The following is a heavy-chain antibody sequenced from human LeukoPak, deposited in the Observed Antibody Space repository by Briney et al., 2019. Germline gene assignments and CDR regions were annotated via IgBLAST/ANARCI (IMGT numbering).Heavy chain of an antibody. Sequence: SQTLSLTCAISGDSVSSNSAAWNWIRQSPSRGLEWLGRTYYRSKWYNDYAVSVKSRITINPDTSKNQFSLQLNSVTPEDTAVYYCARDSGDYVWGSYRHYFDYWGQGTLATVSS. CDR3: ARDSGDYVWGSYRHYFDY. CDR1: GDSVSSNSAA. V-gene: IGHV6-1*01. CDR2: TYYRSKWYN. D-gene: IGHD3-16*02. J-gene: IGHJ4*02.